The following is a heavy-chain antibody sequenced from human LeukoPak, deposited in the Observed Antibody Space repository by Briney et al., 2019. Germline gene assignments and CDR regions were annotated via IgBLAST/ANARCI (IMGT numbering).Heavy chain of an antibody. J-gene: IGHJ4*02. CDR3: AREYDSSGYVDY. CDR2: ISSSSYI. Sequence: PGGSLRLSCAASGFTFSNYNMNWVRQAPGKGLEWVSSISSSSYIYYADSVKGRFTISRDNAKNSLYLQMNSLRAEDTAVYYCAREYDSSGYVDYWGQGTLVTVSP. CDR1: GFTFSNYN. V-gene: IGHV3-21*01. D-gene: IGHD3-22*01.